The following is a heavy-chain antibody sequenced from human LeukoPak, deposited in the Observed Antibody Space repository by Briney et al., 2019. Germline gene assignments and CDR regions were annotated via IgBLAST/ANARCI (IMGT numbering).Heavy chain of an antibody. CDR3: ARRSSASGTGAFDI. V-gene: IGHV4-34*01. CDR2: INHSGST. D-gene: IGHD6-13*01. J-gene: IGHJ3*02. CDR1: GGSFSGYY. Sequence: SETLSLTCAVYGGSFSGYYWSWIRQPPGKGLEWIGEINHSGSTNYNLSLKSRVTISVDTSKNQFSLKLSSVTAADTAVYYCARRSSASGTGAFDIWGQGTMVTVSS.